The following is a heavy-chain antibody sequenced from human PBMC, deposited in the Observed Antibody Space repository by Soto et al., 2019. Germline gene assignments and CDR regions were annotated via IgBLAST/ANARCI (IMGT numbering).Heavy chain of an antibody. J-gene: IGHJ4*02. V-gene: IGHV3-23*01. CDR3: ATTGFGELLFRGVGPFDY. D-gene: IGHD3-10*01. CDR2: ISGSGGST. Sequence: EVQLLESGGGLVQPGGSLRLSCAASGFTFSSYAMSWVRQAPGKGLEWVSAISGSGGSTYYADSVKGRFTISRDNSKNTLYLQMNSLRAEDTAVYYCATTGFGELLFRGVGPFDYWGQGTLVTVSS. CDR1: GFTFSSYA.